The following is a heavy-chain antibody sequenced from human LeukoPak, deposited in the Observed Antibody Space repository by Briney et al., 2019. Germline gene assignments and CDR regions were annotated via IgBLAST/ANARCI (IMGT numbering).Heavy chain of an antibody. CDR1: GGSVTTYY. CDR3: ARTPDYCTSTACYADYYYCMDV. Sequence: PSETLSITCIVSGGSVTTYYWTWIRQPPGKGLEWIGYVYYSGNTNYNPSLESRVTISVDIPKNRVSLRLSSVTAADTAVYYCARTPDYCTSTACYADYYYCMDVWGPGTTV. J-gene: IGHJ6*02. D-gene: IGHD2-2*01. CDR2: VYYSGNT. V-gene: IGHV4-59*08.